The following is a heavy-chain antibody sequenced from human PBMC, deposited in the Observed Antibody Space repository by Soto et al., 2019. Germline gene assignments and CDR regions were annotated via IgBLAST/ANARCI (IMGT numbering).Heavy chain of an antibody. CDR2: ISGSGGST. CDR1: GFTFSSYA. Sequence: SLRLCCAASGFTFSSYAMSCVRQSPGKLREWVSAISGSGGSTYYADSVKGRFNISRDNSKNTLYLQMNSLRAEDTAVYYCAKDAPYDYVWGSYSYPFYYFAYWAQGTLVTVSS. J-gene: IGHJ4*02. V-gene: IGHV3-23*01. D-gene: IGHD3-16*02. CDR3: AKDAPYDYVWGSYSYPFYYFAY.